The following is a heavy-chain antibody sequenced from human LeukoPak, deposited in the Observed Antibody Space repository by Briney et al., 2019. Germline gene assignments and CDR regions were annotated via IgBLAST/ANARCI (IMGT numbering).Heavy chain of an antibody. D-gene: IGHD6-19*01. CDR3: ASWAGSSGWYGPFDY. CDR1: GFTFSSHA. CDR2: ISGSGGST. V-gene: IGHV3-23*01. Sequence: GGSLRLSCAAFGFTFSSHARTWVRKTRGKGLVWVTIISGSGGSTYYADSVKGRFIISRDNSKNNVYLQMNSLRADDTAMYYCASWAGSSGWYGPFDYWGQGTLVTVSS. J-gene: IGHJ4*02.